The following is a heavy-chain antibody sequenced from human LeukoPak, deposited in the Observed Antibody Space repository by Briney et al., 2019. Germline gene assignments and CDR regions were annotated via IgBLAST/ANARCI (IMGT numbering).Heavy chain of an antibody. J-gene: IGHJ3*02. D-gene: IGHD2-2*01. V-gene: IGHV4-4*07. CDR3: ARQCREADAFDI. Sequence: SETLSLTRTVSGGSISSYYWSWIRQPAGKGLEWIGRIYTSGSTNYNPSLKSRVTMSVDTSKNQFSLKLSSVTAADTAVYYCARQCREADAFDIWGQGTMVTVSS. CDR1: GGSISSYY. CDR2: IYTSGST.